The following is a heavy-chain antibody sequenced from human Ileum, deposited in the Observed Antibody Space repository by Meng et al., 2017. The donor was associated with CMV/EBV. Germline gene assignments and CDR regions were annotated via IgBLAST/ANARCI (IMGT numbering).Heavy chain of an antibody. D-gene: IGHD2-2*01. V-gene: IGHV3-33*08. Sequence: SGFPFGSLGMHWVRPAPGKGLEWVAVIWYDGSKKYYGDSVKGRFTISRDNSKNMLYLQMNSLRAEDTAVYYCAKDGGGYQLLPFDYWGQGTLVTVSS. CDR1: GFPFGSLG. J-gene: IGHJ4*02. CDR2: IWYDGSKK. CDR3: AKDGGGYQLLPFDY.